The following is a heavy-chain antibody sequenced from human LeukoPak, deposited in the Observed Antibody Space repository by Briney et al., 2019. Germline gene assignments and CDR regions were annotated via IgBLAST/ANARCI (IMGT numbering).Heavy chain of an antibody. CDR3: AKDRRYSYGYGDY. V-gene: IGHV3-23*01. CDR2: ISGSGGST. J-gene: IGHJ4*02. Sequence: GGCLRLSSAASGFTFSSYAMSWVRQAPGKGLEWVSAISGSGGSTYYADSVKGRFTISRDNSKNTLYLQMNSLRAEDTAVYYCAKDRRYSYGYGDYWGQGTLVTVSS. D-gene: IGHD5-18*01. CDR1: GFTFSSYA.